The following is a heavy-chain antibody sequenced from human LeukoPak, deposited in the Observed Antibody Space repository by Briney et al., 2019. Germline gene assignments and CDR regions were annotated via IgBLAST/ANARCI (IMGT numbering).Heavy chain of an antibody. J-gene: IGHJ5*02. V-gene: IGHV1-2*02. CDR3: ARSNWNYNWFDP. D-gene: IGHD1-7*01. CDR2: INPNSGGT. CDR1: GYTFTSYY. Sequence: ASVKVSCKASGYTFTSYYMHWVRQAPGQGLEWMGWINPNSGGTNYAQKFQGRVTMTRDTSISTAYMELSRLRSDDTAVYYCARSNWNYNWFDPWGQGTLVTVSS.